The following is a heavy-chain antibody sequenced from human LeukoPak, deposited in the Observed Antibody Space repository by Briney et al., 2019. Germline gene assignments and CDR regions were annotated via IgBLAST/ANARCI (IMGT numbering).Heavy chain of an antibody. Sequence: SVKVSCKASGGTFSSYTISWVRQAPGQGLEWMGRIIPILGIANYAQKFQGRVTITADKSTSTAYMELSSLRSEDAAVYYCARESIAVAGSFDYWGQGTLVTVSS. V-gene: IGHV1-69*02. D-gene: IGHD6-19*01. CDR1: GGTFSSYT. CDR3: ARESIAVAGSFDY. CDR2: IIPILGIA. J-gene: IGHJ4*02.